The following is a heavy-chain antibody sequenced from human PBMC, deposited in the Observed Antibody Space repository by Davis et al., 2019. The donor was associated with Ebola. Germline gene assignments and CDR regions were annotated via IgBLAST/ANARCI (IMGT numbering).Heavy chain of an antibody. CDR2: VDFSGFT. CDR3: ARVKRPHVLLWFGPLDY. V-gene: IGHV4-59*01. J-gene: IGHJ4*02. CDR1: GGSISSYY. D-gene: IGHD3-10*01. Sequence: SETLSLTCTVSGGSISSYYWSWIRQPPGKGLEWIGYVDFSGFTNYNPSLRSRVTISVDTSNNQFSLKLNSVTAADTAVYYCARVKRPHVLLWFGPLDYWGQGTLVSVSS.